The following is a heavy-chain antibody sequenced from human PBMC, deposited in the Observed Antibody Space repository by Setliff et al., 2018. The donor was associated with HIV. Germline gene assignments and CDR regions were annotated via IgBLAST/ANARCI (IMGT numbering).Heavy chain of an antibody. D-gene: IGHD2-15*01. CDR3: AREPRVRGTLDF. Sequence: SETLSLTCSVSDDSISSGANYWSWIRQPAGQILEWIGRIYASGSTNYNPSLKSRVSISVDMSQNQFSLKVTSVTAADTAVYYCAREPRVRGTLDFWGQGTLVTVSS. CDR1: DDSISSGANY. J-gene: IGHJ4*02. CDR2: IYASGST. V-gene: IGHV4-61*02.